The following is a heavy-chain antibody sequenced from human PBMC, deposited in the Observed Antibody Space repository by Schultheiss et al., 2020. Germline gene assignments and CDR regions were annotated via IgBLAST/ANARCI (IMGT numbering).Heavy chain of an antibody. D-gene: IGHD3-22*01. J-gene: IGHJ4*02. CDR2: ISSSSSTI. CDR1: GFTFSSYS. V-gene: IGHV3-48*01. CDR3: ARDSDGYWGY. Sequence: GGSLRLSCAASGFTFSSYSMNWVRQAPGKGLEWVSYISSSSSTIYYADSVKGRFTISRDNSKNTLYLQMNSLRAEDTAVYYCARDSDGYWGYWGQGTLVTVSS.